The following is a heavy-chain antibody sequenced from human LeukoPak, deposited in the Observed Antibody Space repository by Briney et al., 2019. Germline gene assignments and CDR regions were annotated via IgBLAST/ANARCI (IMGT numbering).Heavy chain of an antibody. V-gene: IGHV3-30*02. CDR3: ARDKTTVTTWGTGHHWFDP. D-gene: IGHD4-17*01. CDR1: GFTFRTYG. J-gene: IGHJ5*02. CDR2: IRDDGSNK. Sequence: GGSLRLSCAASGFTFRTYGMHWVRQAPGKGLEWVAFIRDDGSNKYYADSVKGRFTISRDNAKNSLYLQMNSLRAEDTAVYYCARDKTTVTTWGTGHHWFDPWGQGTLVTVSS.